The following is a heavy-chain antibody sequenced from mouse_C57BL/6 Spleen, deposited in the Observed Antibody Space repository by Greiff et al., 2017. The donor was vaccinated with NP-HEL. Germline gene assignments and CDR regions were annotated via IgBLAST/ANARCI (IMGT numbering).Heavy chain of an antibody. CDR3: ARRAQATGY. D-gene: IGHD3-2*02. V-gene: IGHV1-19*01. CDR2: INPSNGGT. Sequence: EVQLQQSGPVLVKPGASVKMSCKASGYTFTDYYMNWVKQSHGKSLEWIGVINPSNGGTSYNQKFKGKATLTVDKSSSTAYMELNSLTSEDSAVYYCARRAQATGYWGQGTTLTVSS. CDR1: GYTFTDYY. J-gene: IGHJ2*01.